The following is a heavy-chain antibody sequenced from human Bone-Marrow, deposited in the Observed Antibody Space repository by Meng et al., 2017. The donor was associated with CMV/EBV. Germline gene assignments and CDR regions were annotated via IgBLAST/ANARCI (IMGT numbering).Heavy chain of an antibody. CDR1: GFTFSSYW. D-gene: IGHD3-3*01. CDR2: IKQDGSEK. V-gene: IGHV3-7*01. Sequence: VGSLSLSCAASGFTFSSYWMSWVRQAPGKGLEWVANIKQDGSEKYYVDSVKGRFSISRDNAKNSLYLQMNSLRAEDTAVYYCARVNGAEYYDFWSGYFDDYGMDVWGQGTTVTVSS. J-gene: IGHJ6*02. CDR3: ARVNGAEYYDFWSGYFDDYGMDV.